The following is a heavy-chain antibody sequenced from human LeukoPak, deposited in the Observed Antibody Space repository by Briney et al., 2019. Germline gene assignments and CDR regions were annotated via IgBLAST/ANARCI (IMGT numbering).Heavy chain of an antibody. J-gene: IGHJ4*02. CDR3: ARDGYFDY. Sequence: ASVKVSCKGSGYTFTYGVGWVRQAPGQGLEWMEWINPTNGNTNYAQKLQGRVTMTTDTSTSTAYMELRSLRSDDTAVYYCARDGYFDYWGQGTLVTVSS. V-gene: IGHV1-18*01. CDR1: GYTFTYG. CDR2: INPTNGNT.